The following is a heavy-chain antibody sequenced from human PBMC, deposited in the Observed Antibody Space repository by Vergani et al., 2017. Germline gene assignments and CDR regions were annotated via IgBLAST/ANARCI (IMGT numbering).Heavy chain of an antibody. J-gene: IGHJ6*02. CDR1: GFSLSNARMG. CDR2: IFSNDEK. CDR3: ARIHDTWADFWSGHKYYYDYGMDV. V-gene: IGHV2-26*01. D-gene: IGHD3-3*01. Sequence: QVTLKESGPVLVKPTETLTLTCTVSGFSLSNARMGVSWIRQPPGKALEWLAHIFSNDEKSYSTSLKSRLTISKDTSKSQVVLTMTNMDPVDTATYYCARIHDTWADFWSGHKYYYDYGMDVWGQGTTVTVSS.